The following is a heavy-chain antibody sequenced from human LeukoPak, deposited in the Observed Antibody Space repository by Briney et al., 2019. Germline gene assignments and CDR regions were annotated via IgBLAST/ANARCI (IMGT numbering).Heavy chain of an antibody. J-gene: IGHJ6*02. Sequence: SETLSLTCTVSGGSISSYYWSWIRQPAGKGLEWIGRIYTSGSTNYNPSLKSRVTMSVDTSKNQFSLKLSSVTAADTAAYYCARGGQYGSGSYYTYYYYGMDVWGQGTTVTVSS. CDR2: IYTSGST. D-gene: IGHD3-10*01. CDR1: GGSISSYY. CDR3: ARGGQYGSGSYYTYYYYGMDV. V-gene: IGHV4-4*07.